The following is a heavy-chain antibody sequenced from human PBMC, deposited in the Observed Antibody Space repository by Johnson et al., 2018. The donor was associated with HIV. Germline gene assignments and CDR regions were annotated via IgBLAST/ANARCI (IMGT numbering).Heavy chain of an antibody. CDR2: ITSSGTTI. J-gene: IGHJ3*02. CDR3: ARDQGYPEPAFDI. D-gene: IGHD1-14*01. Sequence: QVQLVESGGGLVQPGGSLRLSCAASGFTFSDYYLCWIRQAPVKGLEWVSYITSSGTTIYHVVSVMGGCTISRDNANTSLYLQINSLRAEDTAVYYCARDQGYPEPAFDIWGQGTMVSVSS. CDR1: GFTFSDYY. V-gene: IGHV3-11*04.